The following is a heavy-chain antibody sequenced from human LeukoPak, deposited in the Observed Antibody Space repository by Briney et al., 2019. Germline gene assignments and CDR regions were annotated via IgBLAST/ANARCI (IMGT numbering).Heavy chain of an antibody. D-gene: IGHD3-10*01. Sequence: PGGSLRLSCAASGFTFSSYWMSWVRQAPGKGLEWVANIKQDGSEKYYVDSVKGRFTISRDNAKNSLYLQMNSLRAEDTAVYYCAGDYYGSGSYYKVYWGQGTLVTVSS. V-gene: IGHV3-7*01. CDR2: IKQDGSEK. CDR3: AGDYYGSGSYYKVY. CDR1: GFTFSSYW. J-gene: IGHJ4*02.